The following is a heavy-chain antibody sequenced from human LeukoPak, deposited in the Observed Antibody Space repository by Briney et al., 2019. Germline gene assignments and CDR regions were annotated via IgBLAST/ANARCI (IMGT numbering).Heavy chain of an antibody. D-gene: IGHD6-13*01. CDR1: GFPFSSYS. CDR3: ARDFAYSRLDS. Sequence: GGSLRLSCVASGFPFSSYSMNWVRQAPGKGLEWVSYISSSSSTIYYADSLKGRFTISRDNAENSLYLQMNSLRAEDTALYYCARDFAYSRLDSWGQGTLVTVSS. J-gene: IGHJ4*02. CDR2: ISSSSSTI. V-gene: IGHV3-48*01.